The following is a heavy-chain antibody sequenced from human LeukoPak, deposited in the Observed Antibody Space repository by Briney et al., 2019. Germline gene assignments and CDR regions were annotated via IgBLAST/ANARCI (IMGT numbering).Heavy chain of an antibody. CDR2: MWYDGSNK. J-gene: IGHJ4*02. Sequence: PGRSLRLSCAASGFTFSSYGMHWVRQAPGKGLEWVAVMWYDGSNKYYADSVKGRFTISRDNSKNTLYLQMNSLRAEDTAVYYCARDSSYGSGSSFDYWGQGTLVTVSS. D-gene: IGHD3-10*01. CDR3: ARDSSYGSGSSFDY. V-gene: IGHV3-33*01. CDR1: GFTFSSYG.